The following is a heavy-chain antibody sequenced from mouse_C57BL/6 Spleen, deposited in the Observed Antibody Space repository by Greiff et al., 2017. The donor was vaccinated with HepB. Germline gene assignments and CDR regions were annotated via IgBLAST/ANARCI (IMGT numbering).Heavy chain of an antibody. J-gene: IGHJ1*03. CDR2: IHPNSGST. CDR3: ARSEYYGRSYWYFDV. CDR1: GYTFTSYW. V-gene: IGHV1-64*01. Sequence: VQLQQPGAELVKPGASVKLSCKASGYTFTSYWMHWVKQRPGQGLAWIGMIHPNSGSTNYNEKFKSKATLTVDKSSSTAYMQLSSLTSEDSAVYYCARSEYYGRSYWYFDVWGTGTTVTVSS. D-gene: IGHD1-1*01.